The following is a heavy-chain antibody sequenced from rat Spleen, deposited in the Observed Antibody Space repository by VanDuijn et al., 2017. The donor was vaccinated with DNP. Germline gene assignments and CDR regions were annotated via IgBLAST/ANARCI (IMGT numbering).Heavy chain of an antibody. CDR1: GFTFGDYY. D-gene: IGHD4-3*01. Sequence: EVQLVESGGGLVQPGGSLKLSCAASGFTFGDYYMSWVRQPPTKGLEWVASISTSCVVTYYRDSVKGRFTISRDNAENNLYLQMNSLRSEDTATYYCTRRFRDTRAMDAWGQGTSVTVSS. CDR2: ISTSCVVT. V-gene: IGHV5-25*01. CDR3: TRRFRDTRAMDA. J-gene: IGHJ4*01.